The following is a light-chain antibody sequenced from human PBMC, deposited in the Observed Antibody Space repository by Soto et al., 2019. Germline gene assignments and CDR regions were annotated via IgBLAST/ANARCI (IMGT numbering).Light chain of an antibody. V-gene: IGLV1-40*01. CDR2: DNS. CDR1: SSNIGAGYD. Sequence: QSVLTQPPSVSGAPGQRVTISCTGSSSNIGAGYDVHWYQQLPGTAPKLPIYDNSNRPSGVPDRFSGSKSGTSASLAITGLQGEDEAEYYCQSYDSSLSVVFGGGTKLTVL. CDR3: QSYDSSLSVV. J-gene: IGLJ2*01.